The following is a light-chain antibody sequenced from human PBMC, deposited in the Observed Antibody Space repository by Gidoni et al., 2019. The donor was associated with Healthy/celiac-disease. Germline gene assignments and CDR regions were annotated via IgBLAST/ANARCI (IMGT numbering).Light chain of an antibody. Sequence: ERATINCKSSQSVLYSSNNKNYLAWYQQKPGQPPKLLIYWASTRESRVPDRFSGSGSGTEFTLTISSLQAEDVAVYYCQQYYSTPYSFGQGTKLEIK. CDR3: QQYYSTPYS. CDR1: QSVLYSSNNKNY. CDR2: WAS. V-gene: IGKV4-1*01. J-gene: IGKJ2*03.